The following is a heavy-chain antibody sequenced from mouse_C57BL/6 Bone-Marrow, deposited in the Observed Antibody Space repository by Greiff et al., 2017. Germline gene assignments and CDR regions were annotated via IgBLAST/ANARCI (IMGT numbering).Heavy chain of an antibody. CDR2: FYPGDGDT. J-gene: IGHJ3*01. V-gene: IGHV1-82*01. D-gene: IGHD1-1*01. CDR1: GYAFSSSW. CDR3: ARRGEYYGSSSWFAY. Sequence: QVQLQQSGPELVKPGASVKISCKASGYAFSSSWMNWVKQRPGKGLEWIGRFYPGDGDTNYNGKFKGKATLTADKSSSTAYMQLSSLTSEDSAVYFCARRGEYYGSSSWFAYWGQGTLVTVSA.